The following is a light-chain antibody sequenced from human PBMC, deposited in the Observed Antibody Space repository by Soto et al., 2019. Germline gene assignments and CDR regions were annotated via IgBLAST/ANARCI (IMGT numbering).Light chain of an antibody. CDR1: QGISSY. CDR2: AGS. V-gene: IGKV1-8*01. Sequence: AIRMTQSPSSFSASTGDRVTITCRASQGISSYLAWYQQKPGKAPKLLIYAGSTVQSGVPSRFSGSGSGPDFTLTISCLQSEDFATYYCQQYYSYPQTFGEGTKLEIK. J-gene: IGKJ2*01. CDR3: QQYYSYPQT.